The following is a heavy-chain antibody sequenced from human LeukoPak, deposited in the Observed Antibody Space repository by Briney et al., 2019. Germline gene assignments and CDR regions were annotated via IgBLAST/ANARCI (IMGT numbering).Heavy chain of an antibody. V-gene: IGHV3-30*04. J-gene: IGHJ6*04. D-gene: IGHD2-2*01. CDR3: ARALSYQLLYYYYGMDV. CDR2: ISYDGSNK. CDR1: GFTFSSYA. Sequence: GRSLRLSCAASGFTFSSYAMHWVRQAPGKGLEGVAVISYDGSNKYYADSVKGRFTISRDNSKNTLYLQMNSLRAEDTAVYYCARALSYQLLYYYYGMDVWGKGTTVTVSS.